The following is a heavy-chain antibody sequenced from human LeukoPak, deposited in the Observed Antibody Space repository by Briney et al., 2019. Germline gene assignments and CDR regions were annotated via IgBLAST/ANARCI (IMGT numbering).Heavy chain of an antibody. D-gene: IGHD2-15*01. CDR2: ITASGVGT. CDR3: AKSGRSCSPGASDI. J-gene: IGHJ3*02. V-gene: IGHV3-23*01. Sequence: GGSLRLSCTASAFTFSSYAMSWDRRAPGKGLEWVSTITASGVGTYCADSVKGRFTISRDNSRNSVYLQMNSLRAEDTAIYYCAKSGRSCSPGASDIWGQGTMVTVSS. CDR1: AFTFSSYA.